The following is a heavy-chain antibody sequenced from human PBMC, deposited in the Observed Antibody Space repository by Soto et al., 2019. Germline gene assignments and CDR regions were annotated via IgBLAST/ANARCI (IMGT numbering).Heavy chain of an antibody. Sequence: GASMKVSCKTSGYTFTSYGLSWVRQAPGQGLEWKGWISAYNGNTNYAQKHQGRVTMTTDTSTSTAYMELRSLRSDDTAVYYCARDLTGTTSYLNSNFDYWGQGTLVTVSS. CDR1: GYTFTSYG. D-gene: IGHD1-7*01. J-gene: IGHJ4*02. CDR2: ISAYNGNT. CDR3: ARDLTGTTSYLNSNFDY. V-gene: IGHV1-18*01.